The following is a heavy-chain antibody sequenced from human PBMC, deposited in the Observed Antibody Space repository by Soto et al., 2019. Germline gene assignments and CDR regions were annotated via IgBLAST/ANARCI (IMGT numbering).Heavy chain of an antibody. CDR2: IYHSGST. CDR3: ARGGVSTRTFDY. D-gene: IGHD3-3*01. CDR1: GYSISSGYY. J-gene: IGHJ4*02. V-gene: IGHV4-38-2*01. Sequence: PSETLSLTCAVSGYSISSGYYWGWIRQPPGKGLEWIGSIYHSGSTYYNPSLKSRVTISVDTSKNQFSLKLSSVTAADTAMYYCARGGVSTRTFDYWGQGTPVTVSS.